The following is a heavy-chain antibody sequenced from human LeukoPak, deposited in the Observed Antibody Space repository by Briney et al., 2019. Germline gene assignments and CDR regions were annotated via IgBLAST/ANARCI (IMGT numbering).Heavy chain of an antibody. Sequence: QPGRSLRLSCAASGFTFDDYAMHWGRQAPGKGLEWVSGISWNGGSIGYADSVKGRFTISRDNAKNSLYLQMNSLRAEDMALYYCAKDSSSGSLDYWGQGTLVTVSS. J-gene: IGHJ4*02. CDR3: AKDSSSGSLDY. D-gene: IGHD3-22*01. CDR2: ISWNGGSI. CDR1: GFTFDDYA. V-gene: IGHV3-9*03.